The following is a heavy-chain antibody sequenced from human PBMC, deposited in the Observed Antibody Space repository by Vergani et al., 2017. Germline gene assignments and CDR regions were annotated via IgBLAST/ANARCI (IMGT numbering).Heavy chain of an antibody. J-gene: IGHJ5*02. D-gene: IGHD3-10*01. CDR2: MYHSGST. CDR3: GRVADFYGLGSRLLDL. Sequence: QVQLQESGPGLVKPSETLSLTCSVSGGSMSGYYWSWIRQPPGKELEWIGYMYHSGSTKYNPSLETRVTISGETSKNQFSLKLNSVTAADTAVYYYGRVADFYGLGSRLLDLWGQGILVTVSS. CDR1: GGSMSGYY. V-gene: IGHV4-59*01.